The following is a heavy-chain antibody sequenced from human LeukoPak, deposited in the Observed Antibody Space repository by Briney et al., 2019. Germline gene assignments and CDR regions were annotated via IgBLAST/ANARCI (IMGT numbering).Heavy chain of an antibody. D-gene: IGHD3-10*02. CDR1: GFTFSNYG. V-gene: IGHV3-30*02. CDR2: IRSDGINK. J-gene: IGHJ6*03. CDR3: ARSLRVRGVPDYMDV. Sequence: GGSLRLSCAASGFTFSNYGMHWVRQAPGKGLEWVAFIRSDGINKYHADSVKGRFTISRDNSKNTLYLQMNSLRAEDTAVYYCARSLRVRGVPDYMDVWGKGTTVIISS.